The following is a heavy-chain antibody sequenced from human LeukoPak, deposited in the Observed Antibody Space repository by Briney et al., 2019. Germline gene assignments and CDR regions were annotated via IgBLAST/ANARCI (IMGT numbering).Heavy chain of an antibody. J-gene: IGHJ4*02. CDR2: IYHSGST. Sequence: SETLSLTCTVSGYSISSGYYWGWIRQPPGKGLEWIGSIYHSGSTYYNPSLKSRVTISVDMSKNQFSLKLSSVTAADTAVYYCARVVTRPYYFDYWGQGTLVTVSS. CDR1: GYSISSGYY. CDR3: ARVVTRPYYFDY. D-gene: IGHD4-23*01. V-gene: IGHV4-38-2*02.